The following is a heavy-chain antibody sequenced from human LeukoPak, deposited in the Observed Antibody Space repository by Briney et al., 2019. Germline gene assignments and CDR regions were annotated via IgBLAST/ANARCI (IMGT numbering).Heavy chain of an antibody. V-gene: IGHV1-18*01. Sequence: ASVKVSCKASGYTFTSYGISWVRQAPGQGLEWRGWISAYNGNTNYAQKLQGRVTMTTDTSTSTAYMELRSLRSDDTAVYYCARDRERVVATMGYYWGQGTLVTVSS. J-gene: IGHJ4*02. CDR3: ARDRERVVATMGYY. D-gene: IGHD5-12*01. CDR1: GYTFTSYG. CDR2: ISAYNGNT.